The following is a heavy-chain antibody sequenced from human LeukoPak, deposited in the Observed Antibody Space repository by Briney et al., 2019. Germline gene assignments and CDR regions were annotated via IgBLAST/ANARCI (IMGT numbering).Heavy chain of an antibody. CDR1: GGSISSGGYS. Sequence: PSQTLSLTCAVSGGSISSGGYSWSWIRQPPGKGLEWIGYIYHSGSTYYNPSLKSRVTISVDRSKNQFSLKLSSVTAADTAVYYCARESIAAADTTIDYWGQGTLVTVSS. D-gene: IGHD6-13*01. CDR3: ARESIAAADTTIDY. CDR2: IYHSGST. V-gene: IGHV4-30-2*01. J-gene: IGHJ4*02.